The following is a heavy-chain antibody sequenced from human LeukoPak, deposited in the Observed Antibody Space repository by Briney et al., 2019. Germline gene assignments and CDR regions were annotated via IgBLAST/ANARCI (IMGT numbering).Heavy chain of an antibody. Sequence: SETLSLTCTVSGGSISSSSYYWGWIRQPPGKGLEWIGSIYYSGSTYYNPSLKSRVTISVDTSKNQFSLKLSSVTAADTAVYYCARSSSTSFYYYMDVWGKGTTVTISS. CDR3: ARSSSTSFYYYMDV. V-gene: IGHV4-39*07. D-gene: IGHD2-2*01. J-gene: IGHJ6*03. CDR2: IYYSGST. CDR1: GGSISSSSYY.